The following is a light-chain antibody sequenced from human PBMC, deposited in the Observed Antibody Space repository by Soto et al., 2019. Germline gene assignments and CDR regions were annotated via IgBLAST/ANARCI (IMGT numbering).Light chain of an antibody. CDR3: QQVHSWPLT. Sequence: IQLTQSPSSLSASVGDRVTITCRASQDINSHLAWYQQKPGKAPKVLIYVASTLQSGVPSRFSGSGSGTDFTLTISSLQPDDFASYYCQQVHSWPLTFRGGTKLDIK. CDR2: VAS. CDR1: QDINSH. J-gene: IGKJ4*01. V-gene: IGKV1-9*01.